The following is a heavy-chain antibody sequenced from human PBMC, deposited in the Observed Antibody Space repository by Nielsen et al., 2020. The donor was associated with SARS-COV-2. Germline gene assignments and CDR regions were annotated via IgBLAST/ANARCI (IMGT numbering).Heavy chain of an antibody. CDR1: GFTFSNYG. D-gene: IGHD6-19*01. J-gene: IGHJ4*01. CDR2: ISYDGSNI. Sequence: GESLKISCAASGFTFSNYGMHWVRQAPGKGLEWVAAISYDGSNIYYAASVKGRFTISRDSSRNTLNLHMNSLEIEDTAVYYCAAKYGGEWLAVFDYWGQGTQVTVSS. V-gene: IGHV3-30*03. CDR3: AAKYGGEWLAVFDY.